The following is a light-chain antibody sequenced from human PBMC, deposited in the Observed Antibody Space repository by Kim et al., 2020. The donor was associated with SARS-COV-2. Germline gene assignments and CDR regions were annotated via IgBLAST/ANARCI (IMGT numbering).Light chain of an antibody. CDR1: QDIRND. V-gene: IGKV1-17*01. CDR3: LQHARYPIT. CDR2: AAS. J-gene: IGKJ5*01. Sequence: ASVGNRVTVTCRASQDIRNDLGWYQQKPGKAPKRLISAASSLQSAVPSRFSGSGSGTEFTLTISGLQPEDFATYYCLQHARYPITFGQGTRLEIK.